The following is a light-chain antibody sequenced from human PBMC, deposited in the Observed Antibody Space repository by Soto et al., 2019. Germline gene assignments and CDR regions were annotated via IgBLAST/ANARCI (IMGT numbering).Light chain of an antibody. J-gene: IGKJ4*01. CDR2: GAS. CDR1: QGISNF. V-gene: IGKV1-27*01. Sequence: DIQMTQSPSYLSASVGDRVTITCRASQGISNFLAWYQQKPGKAPELLIYGASTLPSGVPSRFSGSGSGTDFTLAISSLQPEDAATYYCQKYNSAPLTFGGGTKVEIK. CDR3: QKYNSAPLT.